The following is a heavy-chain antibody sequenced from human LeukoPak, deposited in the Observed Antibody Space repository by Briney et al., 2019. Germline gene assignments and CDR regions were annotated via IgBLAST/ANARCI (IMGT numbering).Heavy chain of an antibody. D-gene: IGHD1-26*01. Sequence: GGSLRLSCAASGFTFSSYAMSWVRQAPGKGLEWVSAISGSGGSTYYADSVKGRFTISRDNSKNTLYLQMNSLRAEDTAVYYCARGPRANHFNWFDPWGQGTLVTVSS. J-gene: IGHJ5*02. CDR3: ARGPRANHFNWFDP. CDR2: ISGSGGST. CDR1: GFTFSSYA. V-gene: IGHV3-23*01.